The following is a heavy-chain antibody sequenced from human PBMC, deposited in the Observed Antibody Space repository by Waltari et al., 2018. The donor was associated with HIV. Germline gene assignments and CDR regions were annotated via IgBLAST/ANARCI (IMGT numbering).Heavy chain of an antibody. CDR1: GGSISSYY. Sequence: QVQLQESGPGLVKPSETLSLTCTVSGGSISSYYWSWIRQPPGKGLEWIGYIYYSGSTNYNPSLKSRVTISVDTSKNQFSLKLSSVTAADTAVYYCARYPPVSGWYWFDPWGQGTLVTVSS. V-gene: IGHV4-59*01. J-gene: IGHJ5*02. CDR3: ARYPPVSGWYWFDP. D-gene: IGHD6-19*01. CDR2: IYYSGST.